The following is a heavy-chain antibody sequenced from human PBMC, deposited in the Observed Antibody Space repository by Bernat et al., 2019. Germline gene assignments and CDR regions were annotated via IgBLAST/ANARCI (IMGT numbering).Heavy chain of an antibody. CDR3: ARDGNGDYDFDY. CDR2: ISYDGSNK. CDR1: GFTFSSYG. J-gene: IGHJ4*02. Sequence: QVQLVESGGGVVQPGRSLRLSCAASGFTFSSYGMHWVRQAPGKGLEWVAVISYDGSNKYYAYSVKGRFTISRDNSKTTLYLQMNSLRAEDTAVYYCARDGNGDYDFDYWGQGTLVTVSS. V-gene: IGHV3-30*03. D-gene: IGHD4-17*01.